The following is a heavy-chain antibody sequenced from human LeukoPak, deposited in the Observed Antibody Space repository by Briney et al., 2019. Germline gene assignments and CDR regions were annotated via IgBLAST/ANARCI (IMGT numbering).Heavy chain of an antibody. CDR3: ATRLRFLEWHLREHDY. J-gene: IGHJ4*02. CDR1: GGTFSSYA. V-gene: IGHV1-69*05. Sequence: ASVKVACKACGGTFSSYAISGVRQAPCQGLDWMGGIIPIFGTANYAQKFQGRVTITTDESTSTTYMELSSMRSEGTAVYYCATRLRFLEWHLREHDYWGQGTLVTVSS. CDR2: IIPIFGTA. D-gene: IGHD3-3*01.